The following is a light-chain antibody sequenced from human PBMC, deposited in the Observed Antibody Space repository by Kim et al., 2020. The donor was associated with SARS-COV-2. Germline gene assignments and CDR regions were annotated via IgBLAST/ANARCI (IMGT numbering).Light chain of an antibody. CDR2: GAS. J-gene: IGKJ2*01. V-gene: IGKV3-15*01. CDR3: QEYNTWPRYT. Sequence: GSTGERATLFSRTSQSVSSNLTWYQQIPGQSPRLLIYGASTRATSIPARFSGTVSETEFTLFISSLQSEDSTVYYCQEYNTWPRYTFGQGTKLEI. CDR1: QSVSSN.